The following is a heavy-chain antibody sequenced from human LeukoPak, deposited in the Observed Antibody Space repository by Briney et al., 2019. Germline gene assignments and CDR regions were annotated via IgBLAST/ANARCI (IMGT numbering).Heavy chain of an antibody. CDR1: GGSFSGYY. V-gene: IGHV4-34*01. J-gene: IGHJ6*03. CDR2: INHSGST. Sequence: SETLSLTCAVYGGSFSGYYWSWIRQPPGKGLEWIGEINHSGSTNYNPSLKSRVTMSVDTSKNQFSLKLSSVTAADTAVYYCAGDMLGIAVAGTVQDYYYYYMDVWGKGTTVTISS. CDR3: AGDMLGIAVAGTVQDYYYYYMDV. D-gene: IGHD6-19*01.